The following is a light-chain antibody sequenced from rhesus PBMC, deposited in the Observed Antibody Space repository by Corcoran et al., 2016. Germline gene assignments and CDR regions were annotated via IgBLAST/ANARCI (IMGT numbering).Light chain of an antibody. J-gene: IGKJ1*01. CDR2: LVS. CDR1: QSLLDSDGYTH. Sequence: DIVMTQTPLSLPVTPGEPASISCRSSQSLLDSDGYTHLHWYRQKPVLSPQLLLYLVSHRASGVPHRFSGSGSGTDFTLKIRRVEAEDVGVYYCMQTLQTPWTFGQGTKVEIK. V-gene: IGKV2-78*01. CDR3: MQTLQTPWT.